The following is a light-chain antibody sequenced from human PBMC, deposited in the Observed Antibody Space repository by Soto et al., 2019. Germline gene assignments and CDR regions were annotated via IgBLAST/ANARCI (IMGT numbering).Light chain of an antibody. CDR3: QHYNSYSEA. V-gene: IGKV1-9*01. Sequence: IQLTQSPSFLSASVGGRGTITCRASQDVSDYLAWYQHAPGKPPNLLIYAAYTLQSGVPSRFSGSGSGTEFPLTTSRLQPDDFQTYYCQHYNSYSEAFGQGTQVDIK. J-gene: IGKJ1*01. CDR1: QDVSDY. CDR2: AAY.